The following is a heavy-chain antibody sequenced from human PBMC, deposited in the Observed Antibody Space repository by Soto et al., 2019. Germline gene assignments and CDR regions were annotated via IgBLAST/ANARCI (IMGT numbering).Heavy chain of an antibody. CDR3: ARNGDHGSRLTWLDL. Sequence: SETLSLPCSLSGGSISSRNRYWGSLRQPPGRGLEWLGSTYESGSSDYNPSLKSRVPMSVDMSKTQFSLKINCVTAADTAMYFCARNGDHGSRLTWLDLWGRGTLVSVSS. CDR2: TYESGSS. CDR1: GGSISSRNRY. D-gene: IGHD1-26*01. J-gene: IGHJ5*02. V-gene: IGHV4-39*01.